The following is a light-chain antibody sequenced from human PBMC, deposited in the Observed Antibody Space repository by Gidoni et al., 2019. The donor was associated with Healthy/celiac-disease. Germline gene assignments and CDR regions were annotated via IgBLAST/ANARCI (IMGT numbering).Light chain of an antibody. CDR2: DAS. CDR3: QQRSNWRYT. V-gene: IGKV3-11*01. J-gene: IGKJ2*01. CDR1: QSVSSD. Sequence: EIVLTQSPATLSLSPGERATLSCRASQSVSSDLAWYQQKPGQAPRLLIYDASNRATGIPARFSGSGSGTDFTLTLRSLEPEDFAVYYCQQRSNWRYTFGQGTKLEIK.